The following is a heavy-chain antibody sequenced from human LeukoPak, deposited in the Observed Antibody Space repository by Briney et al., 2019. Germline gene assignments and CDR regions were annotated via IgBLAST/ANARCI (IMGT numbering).Heavy chain of an antibody. D-gene: IGHD4-17*01. CDR2: MNPNSGNT. V-gene: IGHV1-8*01. J-gene: IGHJ4*02. CDR3: ARGRPTYASLDY. CDR1: GYTFTSYD. Sequence: ASVKVSCKASGYTFTSYDINWARQATGQGLEWMGWMNPNSGNTGYAQKFQGRVTMTRNTSISTAYMELSSLRSEDTAVYYCARGRPTYASLDYWGQGTLVTVSS.